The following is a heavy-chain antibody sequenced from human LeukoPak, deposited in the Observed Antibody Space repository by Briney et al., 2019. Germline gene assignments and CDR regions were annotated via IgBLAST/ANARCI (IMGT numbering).Heavy chain of an antibody. D-gene: IGHD3-16*01. V-gene: IGHV1-69*13. CDR3: ARDIAGGLDY. CDR2: IIPIFGTA. CDR1: GGTFSSYA. Sequence: SVRVSCKASGGTFSSYAISWVRQAPGQGLEWMGGIIPIFGTANYAQKFQSRVTITADESTSTAYMELSSLRSEDTAVYYCARDIAGGLDYWGQGTLVTVSS. J-gene: IGHJ4*02.